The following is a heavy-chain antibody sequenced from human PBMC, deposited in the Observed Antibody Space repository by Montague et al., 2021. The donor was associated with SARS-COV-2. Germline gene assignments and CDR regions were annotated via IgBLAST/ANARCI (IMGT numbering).Heavy chain of an antibody. CDR1: GFRFSSYW. D-gene: IGHD3-22*01. Sequence: SLRLSCAASGFRFSSYWMTWVRQAPGKGLEWVANIKGDGSEKYYVDSVKGRFTISRDNSKNTLYLQMNSLRAEDTAVYYCARDRGYYDSSGYYYYYYMDVWGKGTTVTVSS. CDR2: IKGDGSEK. V-gene: IGHV3-7*01. J-gene: IGHJ6*03. CDR3: ARDRGYYDSSGYYYYYYMDV.